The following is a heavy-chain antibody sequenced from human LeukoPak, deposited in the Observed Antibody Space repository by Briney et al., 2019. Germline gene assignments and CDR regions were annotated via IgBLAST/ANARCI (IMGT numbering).Heavy chain of an antibody. CDR2: IYYTGST. V-gene: IGHV4-59*01. D-gene: IGHD4-17*01. CDR3: VRSKSGTYGWFDP. J-gene: IGHJ5*02. CDR1: GGSISGYY. Sequence: SETLSLTCTVSGGSISGYYWSWIRQPPGKGLEWIGYIYYTGSTNYSPSLKSRVTISVDTSKNQFSLKVSSVAAADTAVYYCVRSKSGTYGWFDPWGQGTLVTVSS.